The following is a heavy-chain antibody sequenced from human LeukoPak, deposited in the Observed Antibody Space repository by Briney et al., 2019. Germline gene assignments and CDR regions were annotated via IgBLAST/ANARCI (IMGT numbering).Heavy chain of an antibody. V-gene: IGHV3-20*04. CDR2: INWNGGST. CDR3: ARVYYDHVMGPTTHFDY. J-gene: IGHJ4*02. Sequence: GGSLRLSCAASGFTFDDYGMSWVRQAPGKGLEWVSGINWNGGSTGYADSVKGRFTISRDNAKNSLYLQMSSLRAEDTALYYCARVYYDHVMGPTTHFDYWGQGTLVTVSS. D-gene: IGHD3-16*01. CDR1: GFTFDDYG.